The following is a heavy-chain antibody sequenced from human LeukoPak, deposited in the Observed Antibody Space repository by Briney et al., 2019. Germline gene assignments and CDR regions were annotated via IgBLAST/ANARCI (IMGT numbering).Heavy chain of an antibody. CDR3: AREAVSGTIVGATYLDI. CDR2: IHYSGTT. CDR1: GASISYDY. J-gene: IGHJ3*02. V-gene: IGHV4-59*01. D-gene: IGHD1-26*01. Sequence: SETLSLTCTVSGASISYDYWNWIRQPPGKGLGWIGYIHYSGTTNYNPSLRSRLTISVDTSKNQFSLNLSSVTAADTAVYYCAREAVSGTIVGATYLDIWGQGTTVTVSS.